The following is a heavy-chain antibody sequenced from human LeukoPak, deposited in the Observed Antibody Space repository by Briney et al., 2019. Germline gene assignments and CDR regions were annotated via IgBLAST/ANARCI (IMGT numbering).Heavy chain of an antibody. V-gene: IGHV1-2*02. D-gene: IGHD3-9*01. Sequence: ASVQVSCNSSGYTFTGCYIHWVRHAPGQGPEWMGWIKPSSGDTNYAQKFLGRVTITRDTSISTAYMEVSRLRSDDTAVYYCARGKRSFDWFFRHWGQGSLVTVSS. J-gene: IGHJ4*02. CDR1: GYTFTGCY. CDR2: IKPSSGDT. CDR3: ARGKRSFDWFFRH.